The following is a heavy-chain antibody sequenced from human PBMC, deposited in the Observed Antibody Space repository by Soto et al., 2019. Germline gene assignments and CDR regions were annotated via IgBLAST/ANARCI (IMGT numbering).Heavy chain of an antibody. J-gene: IGHJ4*02. V-gene: IGHV4-4*07. Sequence: SETLSLTCTVSSGSLSNYYWSWIRQPAGKGLEWIGRIFPSGATNYNPSLKSRVTMSVDTSKNQFSLKLSSVTAADTAVYYCARGSLTIDYCGQGTLVAVSP. CDR2: IFPSGAT. CDR3: ARGSLTIDY. CDR1: SGSLSNYY.